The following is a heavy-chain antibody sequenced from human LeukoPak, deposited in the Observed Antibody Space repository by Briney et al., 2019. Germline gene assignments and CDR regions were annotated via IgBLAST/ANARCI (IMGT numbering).Heavy chain of an antibody. CDR2: ISHDGSNK. J-gene: IGHJ6*02. CDR1: GFIFSSYP. Sequence: GRSLRLSCAASGFIFSSYPMHWDRQAPGKGLEWVAVISHDGSNKYYADSVKGRFTISRDNSKNTLYVQMNSLRPEDTAVYYCARDRAATYYYYAMDVWGQGTTVTVSS. CDR3: ARDRAATYYYYAMDV. V-gene: IGHV3-30-3*01.